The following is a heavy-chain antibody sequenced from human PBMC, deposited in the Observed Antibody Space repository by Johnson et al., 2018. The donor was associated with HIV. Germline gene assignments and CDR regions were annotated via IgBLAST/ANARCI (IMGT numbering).Heavy chain of an antibody. J-gene: IGHJ3*01. CDR2: FYSGESGDSI. CDR1: GFTFSSYW. V-gene: IGHV3-66*01. D-gene: IGHD6-13*01. CDR3: ARDASSWGDAFDA. Sequence: VQLVESGGGLVQPGGSLRLSCVASGFTFSSYWMSWVRQAPGKGLECVSGFYSGESGDSIYYADSVKGRFTISRDNSKNPLYLQMNSLRDEDTAVYSCARDASSWGDAFDAWGQGTMVTVSS.